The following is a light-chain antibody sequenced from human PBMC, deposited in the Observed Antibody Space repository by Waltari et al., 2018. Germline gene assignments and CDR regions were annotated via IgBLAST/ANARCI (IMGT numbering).Light chain of an antibody. CDR1: SSDVGRFDY. CDR3: SSYTGSGIV. J-gene: IGLJ2*01. Sequence: QSALTHPPSASGSPGQSVTISCTGTSSDVGRFDYVSWYQQHPGQTPKLLMYNVRQRPSGVPDRCSGSKSGNTASLAVSGLQADDEADYYCSSYTGSGIVFGGGTKLTVL. CDR2: NVR. V-gene: IGLV2-8*01.